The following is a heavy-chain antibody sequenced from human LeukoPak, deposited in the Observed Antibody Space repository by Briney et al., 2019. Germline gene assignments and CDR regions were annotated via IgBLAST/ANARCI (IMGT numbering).Heavy chain of an antibody. D-gene: IGHD3-3*01. CDR2: INPNNGGT. J-gene: IGHJ4*02. CDR1: GYTFTGYY. Sequence: EASVKVSCKAYGYTFTGYYMHWVRQAPGQGLEWMGWINPNNGGTKYEQKFQGRVTMTRDTSISTGYMELSRLTSDDTAVYYCAVWKGYVDFWSGPFDYWGQGTLATVSS. CDR3: AVWKGYVDFWSGPFDY. V-gene: IGHV1-2*02.